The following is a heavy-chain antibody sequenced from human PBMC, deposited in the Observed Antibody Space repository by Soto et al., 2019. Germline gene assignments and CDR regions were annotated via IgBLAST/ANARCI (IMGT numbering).Heavy chain of an antibody. V-gene: IGHV1-8*01. CDR1: GYTFTSYD. CDR3: AKSLGYCSGGSCGAAFDI. Sequence: ASVKVSCKASGYTFTSYDINWVRQATGQGLEWMGWMNPNSGNTGYAQKFQGRVTMTRNTSISTAYMELSSLRSEDTAVYYCAKSLGYCSGGSCGAAFDIWGQGTSVTVSS. J-gene: IGHJ3*02. D-gene: IGHD2-15*01. CDR2: MNPNSGNT.